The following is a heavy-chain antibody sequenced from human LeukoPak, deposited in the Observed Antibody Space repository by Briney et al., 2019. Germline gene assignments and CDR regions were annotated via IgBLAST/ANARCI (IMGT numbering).Heavy chain of an antibody. J-gene: IGHJ5*02. D-gene: IGHD1-26*01. CDR2: ISAYNGNT. CDR3: ARGGNYFRFDP. V-gene: IGHV1-18*01. Sequence: GASVKVSCKASGYTFTNYIISWVRQAPGQGLEWMGWISAYNGNTNYAQKLQGRVTMTTDTSTATAYMELRSLRADDTAVYYCARGGNYFRFDPWGQGTLVTVSS. CDR1: GYTFTNYI.